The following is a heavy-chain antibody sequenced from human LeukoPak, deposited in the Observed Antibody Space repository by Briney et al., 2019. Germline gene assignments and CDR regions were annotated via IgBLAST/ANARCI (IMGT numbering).Heavy chain of an antibody. CDR1: GFTFSSYA. Sequence: GGSLRLSCAASGFTFSSYAMSWVRQAPGKGLEWVAVISYDGTDKYYADSVKGRFTISRDNSKNTLYLQMNSLRAEDTAVYYCARGYSSSWFYAHFDYWGQGTLVTVSS. D-gene: IGHD6-13*01. V-gene: IGHV3-30*03. CDR2: ISYDGTDK. CDR3: ARGYSSSWFYAHFDY. J-gene: IGHJ4*02.